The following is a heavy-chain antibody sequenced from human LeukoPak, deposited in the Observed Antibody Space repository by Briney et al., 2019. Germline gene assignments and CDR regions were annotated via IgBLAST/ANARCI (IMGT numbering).Heavy chain of an antibody. CDR1: GFTFSSYG. V-gene: IGHV3-33*06. CDR2: IWYDGSNK. D-gene: IGHD6-19*01. Sequence: PGGSLRLSCAASGFTFSSYGMHWVRQAPGKGLEWVAVIWYDGSNKYYADSVKGRFTISRDNSKNTLYLQMNSLRAEDTAVYYCAKARGSGWPVTYYFDYWGQGTLVTVSS. CDR3: AKARGSGWPVTYYFDY. J-gene: IGHJ4*02.